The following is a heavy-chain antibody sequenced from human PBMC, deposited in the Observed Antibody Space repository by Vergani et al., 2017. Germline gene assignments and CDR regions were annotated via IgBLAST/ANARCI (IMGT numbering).Heavy chain of an antibody. Sequence: QVQLVQSGAEVKKPGASVKVSCKASGYTFSTYGISWVRQAPGQGLEWMGWISAYNGNTNYAQKLQGRVTMTTDTSTSTAYMELRSLRSDDTAVYYCARDPPGIFGVLGGWFDPWGQGTLVTVSS. CDR1: GYTFSTYG. D-gene: IGHD3-3*01. V-gene: IGHV1-18*01. J-gene: IGHJ5*02. CDR2: ISAYNGNT. CDR3: ARDPPGIFGVLGGWFDP.